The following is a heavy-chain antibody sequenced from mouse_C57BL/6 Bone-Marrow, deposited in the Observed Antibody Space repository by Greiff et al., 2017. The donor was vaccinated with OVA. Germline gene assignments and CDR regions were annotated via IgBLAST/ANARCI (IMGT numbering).Heavy chain of an antibody. D-gene: IGHD2-1*01. V-gene: IGHV1-81*01. Sequence: QVQLQQSGAELARPGASVKLSCKASGYTLTSYGMSWVKQRTGQGLEGIGEVYPRSGNTYYNEKFKGKATLTADKSSSTAYMELRSLTSEDSAVYFCAVTQYFDVWGTGNTVTVTS. CDR3: AVTQYFDV. J-gene: IGHJ1*03. CDR1: GYTLTSYG. CDR2: VYPRSGNT.